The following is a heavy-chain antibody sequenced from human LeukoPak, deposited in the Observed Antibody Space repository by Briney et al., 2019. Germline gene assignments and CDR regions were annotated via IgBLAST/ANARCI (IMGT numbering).Heavy chain of an antibody. CDR1: GYTFTGYY. V-gene: IGHV1-24*01. J-gene: IGHJ6*02. Sequence: VASVKVSCKASGYTFTGYYMHWVRQAPRKGLEWMGGFDPEDGETIYAQKFQGRVTMTEDTSTDTAYMELSSLRSEDTAVYYCATAIIVGAKLYGMDVWGQGTTVTVSS. CDR3: ATAIIVGAKLYGMDV. CDR2: FDPEDGET. D-gene: IGHD1-26*01.